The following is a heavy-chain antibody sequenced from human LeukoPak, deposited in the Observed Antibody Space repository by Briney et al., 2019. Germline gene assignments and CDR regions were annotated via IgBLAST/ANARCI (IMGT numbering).Heavy chain of an antibody. D-gene: IGHD5-18*01. CDR3: AKEKLPSGYSFLTDY. CDR2: INSDSNYI. Sequence: PGGSLRLSCAASGFTFRSYSMNWVRQAPGKGLEWVSSINSDSNYIYYADSVQGRFTISRDNAKNSLYLQMNSLRAEDTAVYYCAKEKLPSGYSFLTDYWGQGTLVTVSS. J-gene: IGHJ4*02. CDR1: GFTFRSYS. V-gene: IGHV3-21*01.